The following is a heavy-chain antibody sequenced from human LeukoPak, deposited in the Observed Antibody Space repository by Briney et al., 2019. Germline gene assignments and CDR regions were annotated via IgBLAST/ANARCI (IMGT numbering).Heavy chain of an antibody. CDR2: INWNSGDL. J-gene: IGHJ4*02. Sequence: GGSLRLSCVASGFTFDEYAMHWVRQGPGKGLEWVAGINWNSGDLGYADSVKGRFTISRDNTKNSLYLQMNSLRAEDTAVYYCARVGLSSGWYERNYFDYWGQGTLVTVSS. CDR1: GFTFDEYA. V-gene: IGHV3-9*01. D-gene: IGHD6-19*01. CDR3: ARVGLSSGWYERNYFDY.